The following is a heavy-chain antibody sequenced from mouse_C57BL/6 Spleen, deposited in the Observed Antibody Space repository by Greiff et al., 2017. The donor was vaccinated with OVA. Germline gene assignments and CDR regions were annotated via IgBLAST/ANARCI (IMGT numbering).Heavy chain of an antibody. J-gene: IGHJ2*01. CDR3: ARCYYGSYYFDY. D-gene: IGHD1-1*01. CDR2: INPNNGGT. CDR1: GYTFTDYY. Sequence: EVQLQQSGPELVKPGASVKISCKASGYTFTDYYMNWVKQSHGKSLEWIGDINPNNGGTSYNQKFKGKATLTVDKSSSTAYMELRSLTSEDSAVYYCARCYYGSYYFDYWGQGTTLTVSS. V-gene: IGHV1-26*01.